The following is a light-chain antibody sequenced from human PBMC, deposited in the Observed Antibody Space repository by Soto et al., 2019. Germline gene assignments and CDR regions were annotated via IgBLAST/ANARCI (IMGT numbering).Light chain of an antibody. V-gene: IGKV4-1*01. CDR2: WAS. CDR3: HQYRLAPYS. J-gene: IGKJ2*03. Sequence: DFVMTQSPDSLAVSLGERAAINCKSSQSVFHTSYNRHYLTWYQQKPGQPPKLLFYWASTREAGLPARVSGSGSGTDFTLTISGLQPEDVAVYYCHQYRLAPYSFGQGTKLEIK. CDR1: QSVFHTSYNRHY.